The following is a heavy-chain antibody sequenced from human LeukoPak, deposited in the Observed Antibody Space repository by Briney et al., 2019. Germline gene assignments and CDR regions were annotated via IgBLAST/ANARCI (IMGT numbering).Heavy chain of an antibody. CDR2: ISYDGINK. D-gene: IGHD1-14*01. Sequence: GGSLRLSCAASGFTFSSYAMHWVRPAPGKGLEWVAVISYDGINKYYAHSVQGRFSISRDNSKNTLYLQMNSLRAEDTAVYYCARVGPWVNPDYYYYYMDVWGKGTTVTVSS. J-gene: IGHJ6*03. CDR1: GFTFSSYA. CDR3: ARVGPWVNPDYYYYYMDV. V-gene: IGHV3-30*04.